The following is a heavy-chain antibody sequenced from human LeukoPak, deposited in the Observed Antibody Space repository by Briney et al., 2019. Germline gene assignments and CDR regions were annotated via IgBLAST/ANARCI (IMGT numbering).Heavy chain of an antibody. CDR3: SKDSLYYDSSGYYGSYDY. V-gene: IGHV3-30*04. CDR1: GFTFSRYV. Sequence: GGSLRLSCAASGFTFSRYVMIWVRQAPGKGLQWVSTISYDGDNKYYVDSVKGRFTISRDNSKNTLYLQMNSLRAEDTAVYYCSKDSLYYDSSGYYGSYDYWGQGTLVTVSS. D-gene: IGHD3-22*01. J-gene: IGHJ4*02. CDR2: ISYDGDNK.